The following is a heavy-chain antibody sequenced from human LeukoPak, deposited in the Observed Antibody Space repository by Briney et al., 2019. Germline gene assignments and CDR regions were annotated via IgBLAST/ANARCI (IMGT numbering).Heavy chain of an antibody. CDR3: ARDGLYGSEELNS. V-gene: IGHV3-7*04. J-gene: IGHJ4*02. Sequence: AGGSLRLSCTASGFTFGEYAMSWVRQAPGKGLEWVANIKQDGSEKYYVASVKGRFTISRDNAKNSLYLQMNSLRAEDTAVYYCARDGLYGSEELNSWGQGILVTVSS. CDR2: IKQDGSEK. D-gene: IGHD3-10*01. CDR1: GFTFGEYA.